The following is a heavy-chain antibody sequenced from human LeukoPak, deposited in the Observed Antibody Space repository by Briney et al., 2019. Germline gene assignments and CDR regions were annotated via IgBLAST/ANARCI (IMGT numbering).Heavy chain of an antibody. V-gene: IGHV1-46*01. Sequence: GASVKVSCKASGYTFTSYYMHWVRQAPGQGLEWMGIINPSGGSTSYAQKFQGRVTMTRDTSTSTVYMELSSLRSEDTAVYYCARDGGPHGVRYFDWLFPDYWGQGTLVTVSS. D-gene: IGHD3-9*01. CDR1: GYTFTSYY. CDR2: INPSGGST. CDR3: ARDGGPHGVRYFDWLFPDY. J-gene: IGHJ4*02.